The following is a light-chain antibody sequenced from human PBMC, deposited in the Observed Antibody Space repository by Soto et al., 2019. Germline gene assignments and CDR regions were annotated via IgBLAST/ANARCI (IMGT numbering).Light chain of an antibody. CDR1: QKISNKY. Sequence: EVVLTRSPATLSLAPGERATLSCRASQKISNKYLAWYQQKPGQAPRLLIFGASTRASGIPDRFSGSRSGTDFTLTISSLEPEDFGVYFCHQRNKFGQGTRLEIK. CDR2: GAS. CDR3: HQRNK. V-gene: IGKV3D-20*02. J-gene: IGKJ5*01.